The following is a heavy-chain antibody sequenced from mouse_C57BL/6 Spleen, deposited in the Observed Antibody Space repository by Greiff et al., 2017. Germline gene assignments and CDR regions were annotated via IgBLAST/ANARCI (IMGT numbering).Heavy chain of an antibody. CDR3: ANDYGSSYAFDY. Sequence: EVHLVESGGDLVKPGGSLKLSCAASGFTFSSYGMSWVRQTPDKRLEWVATISSGGSYTYYPDSVKGRFTISRDNAKNTLYLQMSSLKSEDTAMYYCANDYGSSYAFDYWGQGTTLTVSS. V-gene: IGHV5-6*01. CDR1: GFTFSSYG. J-gene: IGHJ2*01. CDR2: ISSGGSYT. D-gene: IGHD1-1*01.